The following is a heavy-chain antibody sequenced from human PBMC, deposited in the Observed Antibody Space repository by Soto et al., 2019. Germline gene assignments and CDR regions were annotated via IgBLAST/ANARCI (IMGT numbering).Heavy chain of an antibody. CDR1: GFTFSSYS. Sequence: EVQLVESGGGLVKPGGSLRLSCAASGFTFSSYSMNWVRQAPGKGLEWVSSISSSSSCIYYADSVKGRFTISRDNAKNSLYLQMNSLRAEDTAVYYCARFISLLAGAGTGYFYYFDYLGPGTLVTVSS. CDR2: ISSSSSCI. CDR3: ARFISLLAGAGTGYFYYFDY. D-gene: IGHD6-13*01. J-gene: IGHJ4*02. V-gene: IGHV3-21*01.